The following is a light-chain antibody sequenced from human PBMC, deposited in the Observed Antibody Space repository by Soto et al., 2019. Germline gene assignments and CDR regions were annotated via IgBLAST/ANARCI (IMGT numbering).Light chain of an antibody. CDR1: QSVSSY. V-gene: IGKV3-11*01. J-gene: IGKJ2*01. CDR3: QQRSIWPPYT. Sequence: EIVLTQSPATLSLSPGERATLSCRASQSVSSYLAWYQQKPGQAPRLLIYDASNRATGIPARFSGSGSGTDFTLTISSLEPEDGAVYYCQQRSIWPPYTFGQGTKLEIK. CDR2: DAS.